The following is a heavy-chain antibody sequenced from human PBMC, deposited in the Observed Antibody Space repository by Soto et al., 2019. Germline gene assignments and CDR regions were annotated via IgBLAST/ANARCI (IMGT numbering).Heavy chain of an antibody. Sequence: SETLSLTCTVSGGSISSYYWSWIRQPPGKGLEWIGYIYYSGSTNYNPSLKSRVTISVDTSKNQFSLKLSSVTAADTAVYYCARHYYGDYYFDYWGQGTLVTVSS. J-gene: IGHJ4*02. D-gene: IGHD4-17*01. V-gene: IGHV4-59*08. CDR2: IYYSGST. CDR3: ARHYYGDYYFDY. CDR1: GGSISSYY.